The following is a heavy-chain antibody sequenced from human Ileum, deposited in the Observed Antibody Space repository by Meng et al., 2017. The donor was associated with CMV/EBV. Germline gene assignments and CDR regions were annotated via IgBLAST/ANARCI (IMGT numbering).Heavy chain of an antibody. D-gene: IGHD3-16*01. V-gene: IGHV4-39*07. CDR3: ARVGAGRRGVMPDY. CDR2: VYYTGKT. J-gene: IGHJ4*02. CDR1: AGSLVSINNY. Sequence: HLRLPHVGPGTGNTSYTLFLPCSVSAGSLVSINNYVGWIRQPPGKGLEWSGSVYYTGKTFYNPSLKSRVTLSVDTSKNQFSLKMNSVTAADTAVYYCARVGAGRRGVMPDYWGQGTLVTVSS.